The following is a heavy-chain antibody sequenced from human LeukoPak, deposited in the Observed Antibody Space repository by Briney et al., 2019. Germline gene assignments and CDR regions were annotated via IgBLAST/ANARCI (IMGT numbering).Heavy chain of an antibody. CDR3: AREYVDWLLSEANGMDV. D-gene: IGHD3-9*01. Sequence: APVKVSCKASGYTFTSYGISWVRQAPGQGLEWMGWISAYNGNTNYAQKLQGRVTMTTDTSTSTAYMELRSLRSDDTAVYYCAREYVDWLLSEANGMDVWGQGTTVTASS. CDR1: GYTFTSYG. V-gene: IGHV1-18*01. J-gene: IGHJ6*02. CDR2: ISAYNGNT.